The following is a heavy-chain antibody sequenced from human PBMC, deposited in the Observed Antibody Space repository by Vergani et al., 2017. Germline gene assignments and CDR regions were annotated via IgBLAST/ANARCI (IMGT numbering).Heavy chain of an antibody. CDR2: ISAYNGNT. CDR1: GYTFTSYG. V-gene: IGHV1-18*04. Sequence: QVQLVQSGAEVKKPGASVKASCKASGYTFTSYGISWVRQAPGQGLEWMGWISAYNGNTNYAQTLQGRVTMTTDTSTSTAYMDLRSLRSDGTAVDYCAGDYYGSGRYYKGGVDAFDIWGQGTMVTVSS. CDR3: AGDYYGSGRYYKGGVDAFDI. J-gene: IGHJ3*02. D-gene: IGHD3-10*01.